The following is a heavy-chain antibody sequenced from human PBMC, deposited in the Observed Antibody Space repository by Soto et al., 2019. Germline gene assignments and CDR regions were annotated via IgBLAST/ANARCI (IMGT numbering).Heavy chain of an antibody. J-gene: IGHJ6*02. CDR1: GFTFSSYG. D-gene: IGHD1-26*01. CDR2: IWYDGSNK. Sequence: PGGSLRLSCAASGFTFSSYGMHWVRQAPGKGLEWVAVIWYDGSNKYYADSVKGRFTISRDNSKNTLYLQMNSLRGEDTAVYYCASSDHSGSYSNYYYYYGMDVWGQGTTVTVSS. V-gene: IGHV3-33*01. CDR3: ASSDHSGSYSNYYYYYGMDV.